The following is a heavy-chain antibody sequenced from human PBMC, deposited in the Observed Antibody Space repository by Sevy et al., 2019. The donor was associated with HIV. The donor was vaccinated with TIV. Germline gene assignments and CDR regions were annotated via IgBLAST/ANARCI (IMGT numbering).Heavy chain of an antibody. V-gene: IGHV4-59*08. J-gene: IGHJ3*02. Sequence: SETLSLTCTVSGGSINSDHWNWIRQPPGKGLEWIGYVYYTGGTNYNPSLKNRVTISVDRTKNQCSLKLTSGTAADTAGYYCARRNDFDIWGQGTMVTVSS. CDR2: VYYTGGT. CDR3: ARRNDFDI. CDR1: GGSINSDH.